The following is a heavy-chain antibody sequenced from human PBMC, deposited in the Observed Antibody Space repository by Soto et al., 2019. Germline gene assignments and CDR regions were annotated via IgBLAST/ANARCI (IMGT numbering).Heavy chain of an antibody. V-gene: IGHV3-7*05. CDR1: GFTFSSYW. Sequence: ESGGGLVQPGGSLRLSCAASGFTFSSYWMSWVRQAPGKGLEWVANIKQDGSEKYYVDSVKGRFTITRDNAKNSLYLQMNSLRAEDTAVYYCARDLGCSSTSCYVGWFDPWGQGTLVTVSS. CDR2: IKQDGSEK. J-gene: IGHJ5*02. D-gene: IGHD2-2*01. CDR3: ARDLGCSSTSCYVGWFDP.